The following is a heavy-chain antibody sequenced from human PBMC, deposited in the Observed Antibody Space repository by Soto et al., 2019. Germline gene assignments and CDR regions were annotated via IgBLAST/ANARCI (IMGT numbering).Heavy chain of an antibody. V-gene: IGHV2-5*02. Sequence: QITLKESGPTLVKPTQTLTLTCTFSGFSLSADGVGVGWIRQPPGKALEWLALIYWDDDKRYRPSLKSRLTIPKATSKNQVVLTMTTMDPVDTATYYCAHAYGGTSWPNDAFDVWGQGTVVTVSS. J-gene: IGHJ3*01. CDR1: GFSLSADGVG. CDR2: IYWDDDK. D-gene: IGHD2-2*01. CDR3: AHAYGGTSWPNDAFDV.